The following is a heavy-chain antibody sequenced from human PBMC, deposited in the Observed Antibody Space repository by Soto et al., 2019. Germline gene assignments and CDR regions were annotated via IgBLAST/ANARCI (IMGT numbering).Heavy chain of an antibody. CDR1: GFTFSSYA. CDR2: ISGSGGST. D-gene: IGHD6-19*01. J-gene: IGHJ6*02. CDR3: AVPDAVAGTVHLPYYYYGMDV. Sequence: GGSLILSCAASGFTFSSYAMSWVRQAPGKGLEWVSAISGSGGSTYYADSVKGRFTISRDNSKNTLYLQMNSLRAEDTAVYYCAVPDAVAGTVHLPYYYYGMDVWGQGTTVTVSS. V-gene: IGHV3-23*01.